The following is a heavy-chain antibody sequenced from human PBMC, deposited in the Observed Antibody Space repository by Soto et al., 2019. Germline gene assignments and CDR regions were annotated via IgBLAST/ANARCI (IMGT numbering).Heavy chain of an antibody. J-gene: IGHJ6*02. D-gene: IGHD2-15*01. CDR1: GGTFSSYT. CDR3: ARAPYVPASWWYYYGMDV. CDR2: IIPIVGIA. Sequence: QVQLVQSGAEVKKPGSSVKVSCKASGGTFSSYTISWVRQDPGQGLEWLGRIIPIVGIANYAQKFQGRVPITADTSPSTAYMELSSLRSEDTAVYYCARAPYVPASWWYYYGMDVWGQGTTVTVSS. V-gene: IGHV1-69*02.